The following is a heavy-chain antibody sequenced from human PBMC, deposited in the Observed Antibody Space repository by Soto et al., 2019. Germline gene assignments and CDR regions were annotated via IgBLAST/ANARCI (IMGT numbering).Heavy chain of an antibody. J-gene: IGHJ4*02. V-gene: IGHV1-69*13. CDR3: ARVQHRDQVGATNSDY. CDR2: IIPIFGTA. Sequence: GASVKVSCKASGGTFSSYAISWMRQAPGQGLEWMGGIIPIFGTANYAQKFQGRVTITADESTSTAYMELSSLRSEDTAVYYCARVQHRDQVGATNSDYWGQGTLVTVSS. CDR1: GGTFSSYA. D-gene: IGHD1-26*01.